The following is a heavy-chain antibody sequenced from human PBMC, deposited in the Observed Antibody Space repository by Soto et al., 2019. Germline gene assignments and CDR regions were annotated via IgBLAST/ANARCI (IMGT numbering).Heavy chain of an antibody. CDR1: GGSISSYY. J-gene: IGHJ6*03. Sequence: SETLSLTYTVSGGSISSYYWSWIRQPPGKGLEWIGYIYYSGSTNYNPSLKSRVTISVDTSKNQFSLKLSSVTAADTAVYYCATIRRYYDFWSGPYYYYYYMDVWGKGTTVTVSS. CDR3: ATIRRYYDFWSGPYYYYYYMDV. CDR2: IYYSGST. D-gene: IGHD3-3*01. V-gene: IGHV4-59*01.